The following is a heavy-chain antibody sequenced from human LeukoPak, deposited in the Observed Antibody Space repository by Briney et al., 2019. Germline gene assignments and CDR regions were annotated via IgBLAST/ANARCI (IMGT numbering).Heavy chain of an antibody. CDR2: IYISGST. CDR3: ASLGYYYYMDV. CDR1: GGSISSYY. J-gene: IGHJ6*03. V-gene: IGHV4-4*07. Sequence: ASETLSLTCTVSGGSISSYYWSWIRQPAGKGLEWIGRIYISGSTNYNPSLKSRVTMSVDTSKNQFSLKLSSVTAADTAVYYCASLGYYYYMDVWGKGTTVTVSS.